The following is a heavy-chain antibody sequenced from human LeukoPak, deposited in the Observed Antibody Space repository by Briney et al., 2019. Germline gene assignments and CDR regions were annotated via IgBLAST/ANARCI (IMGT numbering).Heavy chain of an antibody. CDR1: GFTVSSNY. J-gene: IGHJ4*02. CDR2: IYSGGST. Sequence: QPGGSLRLSCAASGFTVSSNYMSWVRQAPGKGLEWVSVIYSGGSTYYADSVKGRFTISRDNSKNTLYLQMNSLRAEDTAVYYCARGPGAGTIGFDCWGQGTLVTVSS. D-gene: IGHD6-13*01. CDR3: ARGPGAGTIGFDC. V-gene: IGHV3-53*01.